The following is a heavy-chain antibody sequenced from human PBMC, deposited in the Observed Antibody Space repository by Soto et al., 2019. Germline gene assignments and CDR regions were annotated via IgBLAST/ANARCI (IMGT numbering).Heavy chain of an antibody. Sequence: SETLSLTCTVSGGSISSYYWSWIRQPAGKGLEWIGRIYTSGSTNYNPSLKSRVTMSVDTSKNQFSLKLSSVTAADTAVYYCERDTALRYSYYGMDVWGQGTTVTVSS. J-gene: IGHJ6*02. V-gene: IGHV4-4*07. CDR3: ERDTALRYSYYGMDV. D-gene: IGHD5-18*01. CDR2: IYTSGST. CDR1: GGSISSYY.